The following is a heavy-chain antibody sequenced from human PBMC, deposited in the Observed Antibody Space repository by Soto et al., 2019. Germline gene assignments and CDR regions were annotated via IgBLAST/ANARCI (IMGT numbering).Heavy chain of an antibody. CDR3: ARDGSGSPPLY. CDR1: GFTFSHYT. D-gene: IGHD3-10*01. Sequence: EVQLVESGGGLVKPGGSLRLSCAASGFTFSHYTMNWVRQAPGKRLEWVSSISSSSAYIYYADSVKGRFTVSRDHAKRSLYLQMNSLRAEDTAVYYCARDGSGSPPLYRGQGTLVTVSS. CDR2: ISSSSAYI. J-gene: IGHJ4*02. V-gene: IGHV3-21*01.